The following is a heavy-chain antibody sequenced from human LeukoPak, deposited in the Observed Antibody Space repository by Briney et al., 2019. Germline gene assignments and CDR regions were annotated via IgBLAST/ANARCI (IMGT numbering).Heavy chain of an antibody. CDR3: ANRLTFGGVIALG. CDR1: GFGVHTFA. V-gene: IGHV3-23*01. Sequence: PGGSLRLSCAVSGFGVHTFAMSWVRQAPGKGLVWVSRISTDGSTTYSADSVKGRFTISRDNSKNTLYLQMNSLRAEDTAVYYCANRLTFGGVIALGWGQGTLVTVSS. J-gene: IGHJ4*02. D-gene: IGHD3-16*02. CDR2: ISTDGSTT.